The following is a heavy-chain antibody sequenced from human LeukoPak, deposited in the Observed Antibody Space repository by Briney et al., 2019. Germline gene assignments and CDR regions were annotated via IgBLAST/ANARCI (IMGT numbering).Heavy chain of an antibody. D-gene: IGHD6-19*01. Sequence: GGSLRLSCAASGFTFSSYSMNWVRQAPGKGLEWVAFLRYDGSNKYYADSVKGRFTISRDDSKNTIYLQMNSLRAEDTAVYYCAKSSRSGWANNWFDSWGQGTLVTVSS. CDR1: GFTFSSYS. CDR3: AKSSRSGWANNWFDS. V-gene: IGHV3-30*02. J-gene: IGHJ5*01. CDR2: LRYDGSNK.